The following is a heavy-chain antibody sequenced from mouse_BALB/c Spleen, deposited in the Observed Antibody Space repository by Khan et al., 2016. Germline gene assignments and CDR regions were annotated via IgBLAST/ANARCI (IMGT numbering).Heavy chain of an antibody. CDR1: GYTFSNYC. D-gene: IGHD2-4*01. CDR3: ARHSDDYWFAY. Sequence: QVQLQQSGAELMKPGVSMKISCKATGYTFSNYCIDWVRQRPAHGLEWIGEIFTGCGHTNCNQKFRGKATITADTSSNTAYMQLSRLMSEESAVYYCARHSDDYWFAYWGQGTLVTVSA. CDR2: IFTGCGHT. J-gene: IGHJ3*01. V-gene: IGHV1-9*01.